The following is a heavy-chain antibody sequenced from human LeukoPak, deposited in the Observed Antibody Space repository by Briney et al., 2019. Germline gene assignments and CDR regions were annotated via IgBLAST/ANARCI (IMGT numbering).Heavy chain of an antibody. D-gene: IGHD1-26*01. Sequence: PGGSLRLSCAASGFTFSSYAMHWVRQAPGKGLEWVSYISSSGSTIYYADSVKGRFTISRDNAKNSLYLQMNSLRAEDTAVYYCARAGWAGYYYGMDVWGQGTTVTVSS. J-gene: IGHJ6*02. CDR1: GFTFSSYA. CDR2: ISSSGSTI. V-gene: IGHV3-48*03. CDR3: ARAGWAGYYYGMDV.